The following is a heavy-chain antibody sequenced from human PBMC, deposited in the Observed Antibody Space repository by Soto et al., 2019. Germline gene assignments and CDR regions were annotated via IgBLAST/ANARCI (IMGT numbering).Heavy chain of an antibody. CDR1: GGSISSGDYH. V-gene: IGHV4-30-4*01. CDR2: IYYSGST. CDR3: PWARYSSYDYFYWFAP. Sequence: PSEALSLTCTVSGGSISSGDYHGSWIRQPPGKGLEWIWYIYYSGSTYYNPSLRGRVTISVDTSKTQFSRKLSSVTAADTAVYYCPWARYSSYDYFYWFAPWGQGTLVPVSA. J-gene: IGHJ5*02. D-gene: IGHD5-12*01.